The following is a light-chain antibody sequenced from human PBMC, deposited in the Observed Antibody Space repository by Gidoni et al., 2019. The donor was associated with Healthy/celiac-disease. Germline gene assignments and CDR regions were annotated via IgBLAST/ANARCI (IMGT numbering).Light chain of an antibody. V-gene: IGLV2-14*01. CDR1: SSDVGGYNY. J-gene: IGLJ1*01. CDR2: EVS. Sequence: PGQSITISCTGTSSDVGGYNYVSWYQQHPGKAPKLMIYEVSNRPSGVSNRFSGSKSGNTASLTISGLQAEDEADYYCSSYTSSSTLVFGTGTKVTVL. CDR3: SSYTSSSTLV.